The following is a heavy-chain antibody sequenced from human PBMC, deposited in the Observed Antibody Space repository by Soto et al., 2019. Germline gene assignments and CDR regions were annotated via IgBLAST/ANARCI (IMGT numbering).Heavy chain of an antibody. CDR2: INHSGST. Sequence: PSETLSLTCAVYGGSFSGYYWSWIRQPPGKGLEWIGEINHSGSTNYNPSLKSRVTISVDTSKNQFSLKLSSVTAAATAVYYCARGGYSGSYHPFDYWGQGTLVTVSS. D-gene: IGHD1-26*01. V-gene: IGHV4-34*01. CDR3: ARGGYSGSYHPFDY. J-gene: IGHJ4*02. CDR1: GGSFSGYY.